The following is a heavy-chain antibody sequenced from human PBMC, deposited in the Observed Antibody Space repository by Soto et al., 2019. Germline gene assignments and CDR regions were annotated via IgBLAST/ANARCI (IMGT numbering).Heavy chain of an antibody. J-gene: IGHJ5*01. Sequence: ASVKVSCKASGYTFPSFGISWVRQAPGQGLEWMGWVSGNNGASNPAPKVQGRITMTLDTSTGVSYMALRSLRSDDTAIYYCVRDQKYFRVNGNWFDSWGQGTLVTVS. CDR1: GYTFPSFG. CDR2: VSGNNGAS. D-gene: IGHD2-2*01. V-gene: IGHV1-18*04. CDR3: VRDQKYFRVNGNWFDS.